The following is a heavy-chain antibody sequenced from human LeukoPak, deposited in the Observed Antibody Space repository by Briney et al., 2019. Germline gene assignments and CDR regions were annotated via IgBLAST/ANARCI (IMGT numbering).Heavy chain of an antibody. Sequence: SVKVSCKASGGTFSSYAISWVRQAPGQGLEWMGGIIPIFGTANYAQKFQGRVTITTDESTSTAYMELSSLRSEDTAVYYCARGAVVPAAIREIYYYYMDVWGKAATVTVSS. J-gene: IGHJ6*03. CDR1: GGTFSSYA. CDR3: ARGAVVPAAIREIYYYYMDV. CDR2: IIPIFGTA. V-gene: IGHV1-69*05. D-gene: IGHD2-2*02.